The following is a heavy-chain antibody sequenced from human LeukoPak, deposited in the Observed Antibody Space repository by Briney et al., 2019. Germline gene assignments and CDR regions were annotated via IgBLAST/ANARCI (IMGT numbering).Heavy chain of an antibody. D-gene: IGHD1-1*01. CDR3: HPAANWNDANFDY. CDR2: INPNSGGT. J-gene: IGHJ4*02. CDR1: GYTFTGYY. Sequence: ASVKVSCKASGYTFTGYYMHWVRQAPGQGLEWMGWINPNSGGTNYAQKFQGRVTMTRDTSISTAYMELSRLRSDDTAVYYCHPAANWNDANFDYWGQGTLVTVSS. V-gene: IGHV1-2*02.